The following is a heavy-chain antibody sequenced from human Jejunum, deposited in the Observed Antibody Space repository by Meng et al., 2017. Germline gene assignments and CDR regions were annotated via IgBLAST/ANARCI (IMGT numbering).Heavy chain of an antibody. CDR2: IKSDGSST. J-gene: IGHJ4*02. V-gene: IGHV3-74*01. CDR1: GFTFSTYW. Sequence: GESLKISCAASGFTFSTYWMHWVRQGPGKGPVWVSRIKSDGSSTNYADSVKGRFTISRDNTKNTLYLQINSLRAEDTAVYFCARGPYSANYYVGDYWGQGALVTVSS. CDR3: ARGPYSANYYVGDY. D-gene: IGHD1-26*01.